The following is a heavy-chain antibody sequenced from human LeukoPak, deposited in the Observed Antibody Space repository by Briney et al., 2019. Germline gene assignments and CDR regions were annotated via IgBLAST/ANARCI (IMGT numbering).Heavy chain of an antibody. J-gene: IGHJ4*02. CDR2: LYSGGST. CDR3: ARGRWEPGGGVDY. CDR1: GFTVSTNY. D-gene: IGHD1-26*01. V-gene: IGHV3-66*01. Sequence: GGSLRLSCAASGFTVSTNYMNWVRQAPGKGLEWVSVLYSGGSTSYADSVEGRFTISRDNSKNTLYLQMNSLRAEDTAVYYCARGRWEPGGGVDYWGQGTLVAVSS.